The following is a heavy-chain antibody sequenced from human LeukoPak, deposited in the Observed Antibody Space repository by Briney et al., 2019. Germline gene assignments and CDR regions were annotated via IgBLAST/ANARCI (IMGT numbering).Heavy chain of an antibody. CDR2: ISYDGSNK. J-gene: IGHJ4*02. CDR1: GFTFSSYA. Sequence: PGRSLRLSCAASGFTFSSYAMHWVRQAPGRGLEWVAVISYDGSNKYYAHSVKGRFTISRDNSKNTLYLQMNSLRAEDTAVYYRSPEVGAAPYFDYWGQGTLVTVSS. D-gene: IGHD1-26*01. CDR3: SPEVGAAPYFDY. V-gene: IGHV3-30-3*01.